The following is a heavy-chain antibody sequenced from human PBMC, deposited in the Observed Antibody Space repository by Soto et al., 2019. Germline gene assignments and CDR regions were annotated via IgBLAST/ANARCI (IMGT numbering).Heavy chain of an antibody. V-gene: IGHV3-64D*08. CDR1: GFTFSSYA. CDR2: ISSNGGTT. D-gene: IGHD6-6*01. J-gene: IGHJ4*02. Sequence: GGSLRLSCSASGFTFSSYAMHWVRQAPGKGLEYVSTISSNGGTTYYADSVKGRFTISRDNSKNTLYLQMSSLRADDTAVYYCVKSPYSSSSFRVTFDYWGQGTLVTVSS. CDR3: VKSPYSSSSFRVTFDY.